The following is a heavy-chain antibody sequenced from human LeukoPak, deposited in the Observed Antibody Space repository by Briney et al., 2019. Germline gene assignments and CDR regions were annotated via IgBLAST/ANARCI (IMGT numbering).Heavy chain of an antibody. D-gene: IGHD3-3*01. Sequence: SQTLSLTCTVSGGSISSGGYYWSWIRQPPGKGLEWIGYIYHSGSTYYNPSLKSRVTISVDRSKNQFSLKLSSVTAADTAVYYCARGARGRFLEWLLFWGQGTLVTVSS. CDR2: IYHSGST. J-gene: IGHJ4*02. V-gene: IGHV4-30-2*01. CDR3: ARGARGRFLEWLLF. CDR1: GGSISSGGYY.